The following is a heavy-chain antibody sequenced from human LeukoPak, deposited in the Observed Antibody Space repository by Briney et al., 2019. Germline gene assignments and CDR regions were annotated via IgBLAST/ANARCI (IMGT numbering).Heavy chain of an antibody. CDR2: INPNSGGT. Sequence: ASVKVSCKASGYTFTGYYMHWVRQAPGQGLEWMGWINPNSGGTNYAQKFQGWVTMTRDTSISTAYMELSRLRSDDTAVYYCARDAARLARIAAAGDHYGMDVWGQGTTVTVSS. CDR3: ARDAARLARIAAAGDHYGMDV. J-gene: IGHJ6*02. V-gene: IGHV1-2*04. CDR1: GYTFTGYY. D-gene: IGHD6-13*01.